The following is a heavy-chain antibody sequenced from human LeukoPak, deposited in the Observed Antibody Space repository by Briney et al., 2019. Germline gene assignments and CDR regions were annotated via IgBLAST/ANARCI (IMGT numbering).Heavy chain of an antibody. J-gene: IGHJ5*02. CDR1: GFTFSSNG. CDR3: ARDGYQSHNWFDP. Sequence: PGRSLRLSAAASGFTFSSNGVNWVRQAPGKGLEWVAVIWYDGSNKYYADSVKGRFTISRDNSKNTLYLQMNSLRAEDTAVYYCARDGYQSHNWFDPWGQGTLVTVSS. V-gene: IGHV3-33*01. D-gene: IGHD5-12*01. CDR2: IWYDGSNK.